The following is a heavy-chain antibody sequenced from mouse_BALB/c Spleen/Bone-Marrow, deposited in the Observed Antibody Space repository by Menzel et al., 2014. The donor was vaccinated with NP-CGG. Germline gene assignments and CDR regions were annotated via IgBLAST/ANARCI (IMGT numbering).Heavy chain of an antibody. D-gene: IGHD1-1*01. CDR2: ISSGGSYT. CDR3: ASTITTVVAEDAMDY. J-gene: IGHJ4*01. Sequence: DVQLQESGGDLVKPGGSLKLSCAASGFTFSSYGMSWVRQTPDKRLEWVATISSGGSYTYYPDSVKGRFTISRDNAKNTPYLQMSSLKSEDTAMYYCASTITTVVAEDAMDYWGQGTSVTVSS. V-gene: IGHV5-6*01. CDR1: GFTFSSYG.